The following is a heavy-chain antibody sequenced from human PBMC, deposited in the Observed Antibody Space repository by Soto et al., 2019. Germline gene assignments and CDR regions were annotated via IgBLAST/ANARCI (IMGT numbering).Heavy chain of an antibody. D-gene: IGHD3-16*01. V-gene: IGHV3-9*01. CDR1: GFTFDDYA. J-gene: IGHJ4*02. CDR2: ISWNSGSI. Sequence: EVQLVESGGGLVQPGRSLRLSCAASGFTFDDYAMHWVRQAPGKGLEWVSGISWNSGSIGYADSVKGRFTISRDNAKNSLYLQMNSLRAEDTALYYCAKELSLEFSPPLALGYWGQGTMVTVSS. CDR3: AKELSLEFSPPLALGY.